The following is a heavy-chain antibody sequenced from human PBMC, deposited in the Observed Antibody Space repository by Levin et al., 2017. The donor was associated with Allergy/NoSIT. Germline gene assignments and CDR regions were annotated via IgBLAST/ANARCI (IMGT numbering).Heavy chain of an antibody. CDR3: ASPYSSGWSDDAFDI. CDR2: INPNSGGT. CDR1: GYTFTGYY. Sequence: ASVKVSCKASGYTFTGYYMHWVRQAPGQGLEWMGWINPNSGGTNYAQKFQGRVTMTRDTSISTAYMELSRLRSDDTAVYYCASPYSSGWSDDAFDIWGQGTMVTVSS. J-gene: IGHJ3*02. D-gene: IGHD6-19*01. V-gene: IGHV1-2*02.